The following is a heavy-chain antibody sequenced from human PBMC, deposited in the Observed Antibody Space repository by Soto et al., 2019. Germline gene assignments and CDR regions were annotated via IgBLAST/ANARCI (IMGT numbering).Heavy chain of an antibody. CDR1: GGSISSSSYY. D-gene: IGHD6-6*01. Sequence: SETLSLTCTVSGGSISSSSYYWGWIRQPPGKGLEWIGSIYYSGSTYYNPSLKSRVTISVDTSKNQFSLKLSSVTAADTAVYYCARHESSPSWFDDRGQGTLVTVSS. J-gene: IGHJ4*02. CDR3: ARHESSPSWFDD. CDR2: IYYSGST. V-gene: IGHV4-39*01.